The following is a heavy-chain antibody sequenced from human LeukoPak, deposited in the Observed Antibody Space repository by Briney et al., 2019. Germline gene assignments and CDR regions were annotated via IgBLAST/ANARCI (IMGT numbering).Heavy chain of an antibody. CDR2: ISGSGGST. CDR3: AKGAYKVTTVVNTRYFDY. Sequence: PGGSLRLSCAASGFTFSSYAMSWVRQAPGKGLEWVSAISGSGGSTYYADSVKGRFTISRDNSKNTLYLQMNSLRAEDTAVYYCAKGAYKVTTVVNTRYFDYWGQGTLVTVSS. V-gene: IGHV3-23*01. J-gene: IGHJ4*02. D-gene: IGHD4-23*01. CDR1: GFTFSSYA.